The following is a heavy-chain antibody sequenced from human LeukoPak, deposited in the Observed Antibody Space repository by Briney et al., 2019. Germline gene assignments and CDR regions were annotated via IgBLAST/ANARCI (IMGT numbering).Heavy chain of an antibody. J-gene: IGHJ4*02. D-gene: IGHD6-19*01. V-gene: IGHV1-18*01. CDR3: ARDPHEFSSGWSHFEY. CDR2: ISAYSGDT. Sequence: ASVKVSCKTSGYTFTNYGISWVRQAPGQGLEWMGWISAYSGDTNYAQRLQGRVTMTTDTSTNTAYMELRTLRSDDTAVYYCARDPHEFSSGWSHFEYWGQGTLVTVSS. CDR1: GYTFTNYG.